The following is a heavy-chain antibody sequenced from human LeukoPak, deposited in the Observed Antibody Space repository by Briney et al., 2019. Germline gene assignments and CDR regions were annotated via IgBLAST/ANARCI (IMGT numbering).Heavy chain of an antibody. V-gene: IGHV3-21*01. CDR2: ITGITNYI. D-gene: IGHD2-2*01. Sequence: GGSLRLSGASSGFPRSGYSMNWVREAPGKGLDWVSSITGITNYIYSADTVKGRFTISSDNAKNSLSLQMNSMRAEDTAVYYCARVGYCSSSTCRNYFDYWGQGTLVTVSS. J-gene: IGHJ4*02. CDR3: ARVGYCSSSTCRNYFDY. CDR1: GFPRSGYS.